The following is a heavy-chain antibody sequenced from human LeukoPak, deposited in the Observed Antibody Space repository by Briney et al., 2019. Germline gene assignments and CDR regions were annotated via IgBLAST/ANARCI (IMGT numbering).Heavy chain of an antibody. J-gene: IGHJ5*02. Sequence: SETLSLTCSVSGGSSSSYYWNWIRQPPGKGLEWIGYIYYSGSTNYNPSLKSRVTISVDTSKNQFSLKLSSVTAADTAVYYCARSTGTSWGQGTLVTVSS. CDR2: IYYSGST. V-gene: IGHV4-59*01. D-gene: IGHD1-1*01. CDR3: ARSTGTS. CDR1: GGSSSSYY.